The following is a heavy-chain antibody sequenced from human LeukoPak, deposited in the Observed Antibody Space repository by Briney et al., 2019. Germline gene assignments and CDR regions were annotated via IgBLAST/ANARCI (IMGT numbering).Heavy chain of an antibody. Sequence: ASVKVSCKASAYTFTGYYMHWVRQAPGQGLEWMGWINPNSGGTNYAQKFQGRVTMTRDTSISTAYMELSRLRSDDTAVYYCARVGCSSTSCYDYWGQGTLVTVSS. CDR2: INPNSGGT. CDR3: ARVGCSSTSCYDY. J-gene: IGHJ4*02. CDR1: AYTFTGYY. V-gene: IGHV1-2*02. D-gene: IGHD2-2*01.